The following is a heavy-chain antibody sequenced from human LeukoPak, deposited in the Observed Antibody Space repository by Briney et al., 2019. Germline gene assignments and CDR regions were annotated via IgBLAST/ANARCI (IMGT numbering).Heavy chain of an antibody. D-gene: IGHD2-15*01. V-gene: IGHV3-23*01. CDR3: FASGYCSGGSCYYVHFDY. Sequence: GGSLRLSCAASGFTFSSYAMSWVRQAPGKGLEWVSAISGSGGSTYYADSVKGRFTISRGNSKNTLYLQMNSLRAEDTAVYYCFASGYCSGGSCYYVHFDYWGQGTLVTVSS. CDR2: ISGSGGST. J-gene: IGHJ4*02. CDR1: GFTFSSYA.